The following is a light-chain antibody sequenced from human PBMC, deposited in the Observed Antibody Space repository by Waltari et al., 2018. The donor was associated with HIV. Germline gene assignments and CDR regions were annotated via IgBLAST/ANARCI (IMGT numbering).Light chain of an antibody. Sequence: QSALTHPPSASRSPGQPVTISRTGTSSDVGGTKHVSWFQQHPGKAPQLLLFASTQRPSGVPHRFSGSKSGNTASLTVSGLQAEDDADYYGSSYAGRNVLFGGGTKLTVL. V-gene: IGLV2-8*01. CDR2: AST. CDR3: SSYAGRNVL. J-gene: IGLJ2*01. CDR1: SSDVGGTKH.